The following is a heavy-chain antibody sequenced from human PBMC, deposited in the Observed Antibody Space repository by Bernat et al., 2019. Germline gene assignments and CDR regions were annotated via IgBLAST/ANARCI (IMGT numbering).Heavy chain of an antibody. J-gene: IGHJ2*01. V-gene: IGHV4-59*08. D-gene: IGHD3-22*01. CDR3: ARRAYDSSGYHYVWYFDL. Sequence: QVQLQESGPGLVKPSETLSLTCTVSGGSISSDYWNWIRQPPGKVLEWIGYIYYSGSTYYNPSLQSRVTISVDTSKNQFSLSLSSVTAADTAVYYCARRAYDSSGYHYVWYFDLWGRGTLVTVSS. CDR2: IYYSGST. CDR1: GGSISSDY.